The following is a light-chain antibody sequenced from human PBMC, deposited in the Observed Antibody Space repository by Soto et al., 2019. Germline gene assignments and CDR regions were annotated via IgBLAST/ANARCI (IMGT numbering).Light chain of an antibody. CDR2: DAS. CDR1: QSVRSF. CDR3: QQRSSWIT. Sequence: EIVLTQSPATLSLSPGERATLSFRASQSVRSFLTWYQQRPGQAPRLLIYDASKRASGIPARFSGSGSGTDFNLTISSLDPEDFAVYYCQQRSSWITFGQGTRLEIK. V-gene: IGKV3-11*01. J-gene: IGKJ5*01.